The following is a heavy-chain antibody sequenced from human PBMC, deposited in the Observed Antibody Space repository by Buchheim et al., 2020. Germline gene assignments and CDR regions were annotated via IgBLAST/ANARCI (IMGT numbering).Heavy chain of an antibody. Sequence: QVQLVQSGAEVKKPGASVKVSCKASGYTFTSYDINWVRQATGQGLEWMGWMNPNSGNTGYAQKFQGRVTMTRHTSISTAYMELSSLRSEDTAVYYWAIAEASRYYYYYYMDVWGKGTT. V-gene: IGHV1-8*01. CDR1: GYTFTSYD. J-gene: IGHJ6*03. CDR3: AIAEASRYYYYYYMDV. D-gene: IGHD1-26*01. CDR2: MNPNSGNT.